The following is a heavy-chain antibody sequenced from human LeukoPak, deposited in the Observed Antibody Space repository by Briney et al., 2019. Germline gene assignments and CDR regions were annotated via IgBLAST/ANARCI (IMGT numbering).Heavy chain of an antibody. V-gene: IGHV1-8*01. CDR1: GYTLTSYD. J-gene: IGHJ3*02. CDR3: ARGLWFGEVLGLDDAFDI. D-gene: IGHD3-10*01. CDR2: LNPNSDNT. Sequence: GASVNFSCKASGYTLTSYDMNGVRQATGQGREWMGWLNPNSDNTGYAQKFQGRVTMKRKTSISTDYIEMSRLRYEDTAVYYCARGLWFGEVLGLDDAFDIWGQGTMVTVSS.